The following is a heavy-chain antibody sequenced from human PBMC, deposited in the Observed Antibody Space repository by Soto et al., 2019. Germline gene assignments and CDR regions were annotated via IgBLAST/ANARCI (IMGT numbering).Heavy chain of an antibody. CDR1: GFTFSSYS. CDR3: ARDEKQFPTYYYDSSGYYAY. V-gene: IGHV3-21*01. CDR2: ISSSSSYI. J-gene: IGHJ4*02. D-gene: IGHD3-22*01. Sequence: LRLSCAASGFTFSSYSMNWVRQAPGKGLEWVSSISSSSSYIYYADSVKGRFTISRDNAKNSLYLQMNSLRAEDTAVYYCARDEKQFPTYYYDSSGYYAYWGQGTLVTVSS.